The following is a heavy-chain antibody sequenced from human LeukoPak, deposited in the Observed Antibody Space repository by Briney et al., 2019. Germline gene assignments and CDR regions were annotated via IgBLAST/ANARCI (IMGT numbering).Heavy chain of an antibody. CDR2: MYVSGST. CDR3: ARSYCSNTSCYRNAFDI. V-gene: IGHV4-4*07. J-gene: IGHJ3*02. D-gene: IGHD2-2*02. Sequence: PSETLSLTCTVSGGSSSSNYWSWVRQPAGKGLEWIGRMYVSGSTDYNPSLKSRVTMSVDTSKNQFSLQLNSVSAADTGVYYCARSYCSNTSCYRNAFDIWGQGTMVTVSS. CDR1: GGSSSSNY.